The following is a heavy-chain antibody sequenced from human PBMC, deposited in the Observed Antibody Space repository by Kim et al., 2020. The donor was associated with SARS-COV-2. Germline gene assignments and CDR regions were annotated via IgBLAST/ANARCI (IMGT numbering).Heavy chain of an antibody. CDR3: ARDKSSWDFDY. CDR1: GFSFRSYA. D-gene: IGHD6-13*01. Sequence: GGSLRLSCVVSGFSFRSYAMHWVRQAPGKGLEWVAVVSYDGSNKYYADSVKGRFTISRDNSMHTLYLQMNSLRAEDTAVYHCARDKSSWDFDYWGQGTLV. J-gene: IGHJ4*02. V-gene: IGHV3-30*04. CDR2: VSYDGSNK.